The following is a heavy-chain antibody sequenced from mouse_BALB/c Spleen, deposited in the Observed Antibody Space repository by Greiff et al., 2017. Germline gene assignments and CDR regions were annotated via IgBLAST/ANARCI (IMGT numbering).Heavy chain of an antibody. CDR2: ISSGGGNT. D-gene: IGHD1-1*01. J-gene: IGHJ4*01. V-gene: IGHV5-9*01. CDR1: GFTFSSYT. Sequence: EVHLVESGGGLVKPGGSLKLSCAASGFTFSSYTMSWVRQTPEKRLEWVATISSGGGNTYYPDSVKGRFTISRDNTKNTLYLQMSSLRSEDTALYYCAREGITTVVAPNYYAMDYWGQGTSVTVSS. CDR3: AREGITTVVAPNYYAMDY.